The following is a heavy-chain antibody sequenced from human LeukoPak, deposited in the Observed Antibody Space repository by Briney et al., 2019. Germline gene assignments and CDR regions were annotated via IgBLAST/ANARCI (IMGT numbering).Heavy chain of an antibody. J-gene: IGHJ4*02. CDR2: ITSSGDGT. CDR3: AKDRPNYYGSNGHYYRRDGDY. V-gene: IGHV3-23*01. CDR1: GFTFSNAW. D-gene: IGHD3-22*01. Sequence: GGSLRLSCIASGFTFSNAWMSWVRQVPGKGLQWVSSITSSGDGTYYADSVKGRFTISRDNSENMLYLQMNSLRVEDTAVYFCAKDRPNYYGSNGHYYRRDGDYWGQGTLVTVSS.